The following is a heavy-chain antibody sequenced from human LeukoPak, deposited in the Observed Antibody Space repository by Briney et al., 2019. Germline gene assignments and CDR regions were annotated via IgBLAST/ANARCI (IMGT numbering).Heavy chain of an antibody. Sequence: PSGTLSLTCAVSGGSISSSNWWSWVRQPPGKGLEWIGEIYHSGSTNYNPSLKSRVTISVDKSKNQFSLKLSSVTAADTAVYYCARHFPGMGPPPPNWFDPWGQGTLVTVSS. CDR2: IYHSGST. V-gene: IGHV4-4*02. D-gene: IGHD2/OR15-2a*01. CDR3: ARHFPGMGPPPPNWFDP. CDR1: GGSISSSNW. J-gene: IGHJ5*02.